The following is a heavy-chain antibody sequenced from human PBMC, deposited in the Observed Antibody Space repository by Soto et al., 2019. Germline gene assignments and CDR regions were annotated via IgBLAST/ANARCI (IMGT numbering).Heavy chain of an antibody. CDR3: TKEHSNYPDNWFDP. Sequence: EVPLLVSGGGSVEPGGSLRLSCAASGFSFSNYAMSWVRQAPGTGLEWVSAIDSGGGSTYYAASVKGRFSISRDNSMNTMYLQMNSLRAEDTAIYYCTKEHSNYPDNWFDPWGQATLVSVSS. CDR1: GFSFSNYA. D-gene: IGHD4-4*01. CDR2: IDSGGGST. J-gene: IGHJ5*02. V-gene: IGHV3-23*01.